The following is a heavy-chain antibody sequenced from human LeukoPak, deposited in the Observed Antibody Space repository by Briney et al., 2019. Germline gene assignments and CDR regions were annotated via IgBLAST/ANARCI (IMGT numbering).Heavy chain of an antibody. CDR3: ARALRGIAAAGANWFDP. CDR2: INVYKGNA. V-gene: IGHV1-18*01. J-gene: IGHJ5*02. Sequence: ASVKVSCKASGYTFTSYGISWVRQAPGQGPEWMGWINVYKGNANCTQKLQGRVTMTTDTSTSTAYMELRSLRSDDTAVYYCARALRGIAAAGANWFDPWGQGTLVTVSS. CDR1: GYTFTSYG. D-gene: IGHD6-13*01.